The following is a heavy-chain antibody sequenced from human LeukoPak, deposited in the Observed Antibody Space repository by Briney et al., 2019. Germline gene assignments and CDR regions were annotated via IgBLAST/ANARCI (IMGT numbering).Heavy chain of an antibody. CDR1: GYTFTSYY. CDR2: INPSGGST. V-gene: IGHV1-46*01. J-gene: IGHJ5*02. D-gene: IGHD2-2*01. Sequence: GASVKVSCKASGYTFTSYYMHWVRQAPGQGLEWMGIINPSGGSTSYAQKFQGRVTMTRDTSTSTVYMELSSLRSEDTAVYYCARVVVPAIPYNWLDPWGQGTLVTVSS. CDR3: ARVVVPAIPYNWLDP.